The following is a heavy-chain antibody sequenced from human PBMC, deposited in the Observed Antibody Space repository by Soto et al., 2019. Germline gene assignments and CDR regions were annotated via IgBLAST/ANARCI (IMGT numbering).Heavy chain of an antibody. Sequence: SETLSLTCTVSAGSISSGGYYWSWIRQHPGKGLEWIGYIYYSGSTYYNPSLKSRVTISVDTSKNQFSLKLSSVTAADTAVYYCARVSPALITRGTYYYYYMDVWGKGTTVTVSS. J-gene: IGHJ6*03. D-gene: IGHD3-3*02. CDR1: AGSISSGGYY. V-gene: IGHV4-31*03. CDR3: ARVSPALITRGTYYYYYMDV. CDR2: IYYSGST.